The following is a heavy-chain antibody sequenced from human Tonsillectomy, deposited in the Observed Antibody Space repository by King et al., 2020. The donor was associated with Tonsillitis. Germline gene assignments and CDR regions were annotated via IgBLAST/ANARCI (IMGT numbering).Heavy chain of an antibody. V-gene: IGHV4-59*01. CDR1: GGSISSYY. J-gene: IGHJ6*02. CDR3: ARGGCYGDYVHYYYGMDV. CDR2: IYYSGST. D-gene: IGHD4-17*01. Sequence: VQLQESGPGLVKPSETLSLTCTVSGGSISSYYWSWIRQPPGKGLEWIGYIYYSGSTNYNPSLKSRVTISVDTSKNQFSLKLSSVTAADTALYYCARGGCYGDYVHYYYGMDVWGQGTTVTVSS.